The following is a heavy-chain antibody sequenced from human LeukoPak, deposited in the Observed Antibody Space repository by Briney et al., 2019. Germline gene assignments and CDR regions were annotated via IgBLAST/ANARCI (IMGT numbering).Heavy chain of an antibody. CDR3: ARDKDDILTGYYKGSFDY. Sequence: ASVKVSCKASGGTFSSYAISWVRQAPGQGLEWMGGIIPIFGTANYAQKFQGRVTITADKSTSTAYMELSSLRSEDTAVYHCARDKDDILTGYYKGSFDYWGQGTLVTVSS. D-gene: IGHD3-9*01. V-gene: IGHV1-69*06. J-gene: IGHJ4*02. CDR2: IIPIFGTA. CDR1: GGTFSSYA.